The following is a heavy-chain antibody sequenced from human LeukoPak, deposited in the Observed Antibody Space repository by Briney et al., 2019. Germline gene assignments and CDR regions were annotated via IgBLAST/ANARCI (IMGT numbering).Heavy chain of an antibody. J-gene: IGHJ4*02. V-gene: IGHV3-21*01. D-gene: IGHD7-27*01. CDR3: AATGDYSAWYLLDY. CDR2: ISSSNSYI. Sequence: GGSLRLSCAASGFTFSSYSMNWVRQAPGKGLEWVSSISSSNSYIYYADSVKGRFTISRDNAKNSLYLQMTSLRAEDTAVYYCAATGDYSAWYLLDYWGQGTGVPVSA. CDR1: GFTFSSYS.